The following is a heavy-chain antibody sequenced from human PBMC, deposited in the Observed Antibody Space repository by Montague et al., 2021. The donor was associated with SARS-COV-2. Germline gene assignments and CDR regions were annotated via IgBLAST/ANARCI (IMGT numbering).Heavy chain of an antibody. V-gene: IGHV4-59*12. Sequence: SGSTNYNPSLKSRCPISVDTSKNQFSLKLSSLTASNTAVYDCARERGPYFFDSSCYHNAFVFWGQGTMVTVSS. CDR2: SGST. CDR3: ARERGPYFFDSSCYHNAFVF. D-gene: IGHD3-22*01. J-gene: IGHJ3*01.